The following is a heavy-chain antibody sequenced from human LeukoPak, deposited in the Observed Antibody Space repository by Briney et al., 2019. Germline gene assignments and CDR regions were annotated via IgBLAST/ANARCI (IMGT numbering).Heavy chain of an antibody. V-gene: IGHV3-53*01. Sequence: PGGSLRLSCAASGFTFSSYGMHWVRQAPGKGLEWVSVIYSGGSTYYADSVKGRFTISRDNSKNTLYLQMNSLRAEDTAVYYCARGSEGAAGTDYWGQGTLVTVSS. D-gene: IGHD6-13*01. CDR3: ARGSEGAAGTDY. CDR2: IYSGGST. CDR1: GFTFSSYG. J-gene: IGHJ4*02.